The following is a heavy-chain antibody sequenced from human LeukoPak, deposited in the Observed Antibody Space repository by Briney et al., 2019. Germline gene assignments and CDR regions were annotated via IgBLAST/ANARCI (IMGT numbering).Heavy chain of an antibody. CDR3: AKGVVAATPPIDY. D-gene: IGHD2-15*01. V-gene: IGHV3-23*01. Sequence: GGSLRLSCAASGFTFSSYSMNWVRQAPGKGLEWVSAISGSGGSTYYADSVKGRFTISRDNSKNTLYPQMNSLRAEDTAVYYCAKGVVAATPPIDYWGQGTLVTVSS. CDR2: ISGSGGST. J-gene: IGHJ4*02. CDR1: GFTFSSYS.